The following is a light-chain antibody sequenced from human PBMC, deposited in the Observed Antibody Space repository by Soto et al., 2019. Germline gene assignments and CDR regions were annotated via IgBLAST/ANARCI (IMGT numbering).Light chain of an antibody. CDR1: RGDIGGYNY. V-gene: IGLV2-14*03. CDR3: SSYTSSTTLV. J-gene: IGLJ1*01. CDR2: DVY. Sequence: QSVLPQPASVSASPGQSITISCTGTRGDIGGYNYVSWYQQHPGKAPKLMIYDVYHRPSGVSNRFSASKSGNTASLTISGLQAEDEADYYCSSYTSSTTLVFGTGTKVTVL.